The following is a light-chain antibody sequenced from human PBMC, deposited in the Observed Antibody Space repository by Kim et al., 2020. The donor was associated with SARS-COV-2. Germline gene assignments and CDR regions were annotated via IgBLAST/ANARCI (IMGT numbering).Light chain of an antibody. J-gene: IGLJ2*01. CDR3: QAWDSSVV. CDR1: KLGDKY. CDR2: QDN. V-gene: IGLV3-1*01. Sequence: SYELTQPPSVSVSPGQTASITCSGDKLGDKYASWYQQRPGQSPVLVISQDNKRPSGIPERFSGSNSGNTATLTISGTQPMDEADYYCQAWDSSVVFGGGTKLTVL.